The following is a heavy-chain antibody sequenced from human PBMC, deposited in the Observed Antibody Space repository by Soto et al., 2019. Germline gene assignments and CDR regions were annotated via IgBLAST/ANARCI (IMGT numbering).Heavy chain of an antibody. Sequence: GGSLRLSCAASGFTFSNHYMTWIRQAPGKGLEWVSYISDSGSDIYYADSVKGRFTISRDNAKNSLYLQMNSLRADDTAVYYCATQYSSMLDQWGQGALVTVSS. CDR1: GFTFSNHY. CDR2: ISDSGSDI. D-gene: IGHD6-13*01. J-gene: IGHJ4*02. V-gene: IGHV3-11*01. CDR3: ATQYSSMLDQ.